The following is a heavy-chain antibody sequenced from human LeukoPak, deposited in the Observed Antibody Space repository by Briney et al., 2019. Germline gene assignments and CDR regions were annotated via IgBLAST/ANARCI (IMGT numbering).Heavy chain of an antibody. CDR3: AKQDSTSSYSAFDI. CDR1: GFTFSNYA. CDR2: ISGIGGNT. Sequence: GGTLRLSCAASGFTFSNYAMSWVRQAPGKGLEWVSGISGIGGNTYYADSVKGRFPISRDNSKNTLYLQMNSLRAEDTAVYFCAKQDSTSSYSAFDIWGQGTMVTVSS. V-gene: IGHV3-23*01. D-gene: IGHD2-2*01. J-gene: IGHJ3*02.